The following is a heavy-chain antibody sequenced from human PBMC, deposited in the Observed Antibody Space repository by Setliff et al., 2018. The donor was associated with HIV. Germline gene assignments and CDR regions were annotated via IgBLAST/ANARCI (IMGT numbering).Heavy chain of an antibody. CDR1: GFTFSDYS. CDR3: AKNLYRSGWSPLDY. Sequence: GGSLRLSCAASGFTFSDYSMSWIRQTPGKGLEWLSYIPSSGSSIYYADSVRGRFTISRDNSKNTLYLQMNSLRAEDTAVYYCAKNLYRSGWSPLDYWGQGTLVTV. J-gene: IGHJ4*02. CDR2: IPSSGSSI. D-gene: IGHD6-13*01. V-gene: IGHV3-11*04.